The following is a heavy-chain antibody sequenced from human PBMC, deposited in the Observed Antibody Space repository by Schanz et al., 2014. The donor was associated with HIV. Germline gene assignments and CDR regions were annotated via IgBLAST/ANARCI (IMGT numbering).Heavy chain of an antibody. CDR3: ARGNLAWCGGGSCYTRFQFFQV. J-gene: IGHJ1*01. CDR2: MNPNSGYT. Sequence: QVQLVQSGPEVKKPGASVRVSCETSGYTFSDYDINWVRQATGLGLEWMGWMNPNSGYTGYAQKFQGRVTMTRHTPTSTAYMELSSLRSDDTAMYYCARGNLAWCGGGSCYTRFQFFQVWGQGTLITVSS. D-gene: IGHD2-15*01. V-gene: IGHV1-8*02. CDR1: GYTFSDYD.